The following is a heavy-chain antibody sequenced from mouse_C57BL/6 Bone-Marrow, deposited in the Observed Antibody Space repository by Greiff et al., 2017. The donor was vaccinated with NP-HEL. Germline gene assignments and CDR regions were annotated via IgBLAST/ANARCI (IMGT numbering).Heavy chain of an antibody. Sequence: EVQVVESGPGLVKPSQSLSLTCSVTGYSITSGYYWNWIRQFPGNKLEWMGYISYDGSNNYNPSLKNRISITRDTSKNQFFLKLNSVTTEDTATYYCARNGYYPYAMDYWGQGTSVTVSS. CDR2: ISYDGSN. CDR3: ARNGYYPYAMDY. CDR1: GYSITSGYY. D-gene: IGHD2-3*01. J-gene: IGHJ4*01. V-gene: IGHV3-6*01.